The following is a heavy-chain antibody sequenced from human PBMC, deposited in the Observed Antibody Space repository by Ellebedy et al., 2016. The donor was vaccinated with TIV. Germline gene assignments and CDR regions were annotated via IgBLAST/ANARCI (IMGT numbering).Heavy chain of an antibody. D-gene: IGHD3-16*01. CDR2: INHSGST. CDR1: GGSIGSSNYY. J-gene: IGHJ6*02. CDR3: AREPVTARGMDV. V-gene: IGHV4-39*07. Sequence: MPSETLSLTCTVSGGSIGSSNYYWAWIRQPPGKGLEWIGEINHSGSTNYNPSLQSRVTISVDTSKNQFSLKLSSVTAADTAVYYCAREPVTARGMDVWGQGTTVTVSS.